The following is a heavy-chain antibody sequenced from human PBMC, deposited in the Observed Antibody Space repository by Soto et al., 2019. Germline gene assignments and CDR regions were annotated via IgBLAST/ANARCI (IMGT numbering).Heavy chain of an antibody. CDR1: GYTFTSYY. CDR3: ARDRITMVRGVIGLRNNCFDP. D-gene: IGHD3-10*01. CDR2: INPSGGST. Sequence: ASVKVSCKASGYTFTSYYMHWVRQAPGQGLEWMGIINPSGGSTSYAQKFQGRVTMTRDTSTSTVYMELSSLRSEDTAVYYCARDRITMVRGVIGLRNNCFDPWGQGTLVTVSS. V-gene: IGHV1-46*03. J-gene: IGHJ5*02.